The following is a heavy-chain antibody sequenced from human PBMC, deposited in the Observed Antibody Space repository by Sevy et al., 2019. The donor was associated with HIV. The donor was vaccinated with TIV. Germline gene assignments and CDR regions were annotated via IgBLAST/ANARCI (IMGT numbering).Heavy chain of an antibody. CDR3: AKDAYYDYVWGSYRYTPDAFHI. Sequence: GSLRLSCAASGFTFSSYGMHWVRQAPGKGLEWVAVISYDGSNKYYADSVKGRFTISRDNSKNTLYLQMNSLRAEDTAVHYCAKDAYYDYVWGSYRYTPDAFHIWGQGTMVTVSS. CDR1: GFTFSSYG. V-gene: IGHV3-30*18. D-gene: IGHD3-16*02. CDR2: ISYDGSNK. J-gene: IGHJ3*02.